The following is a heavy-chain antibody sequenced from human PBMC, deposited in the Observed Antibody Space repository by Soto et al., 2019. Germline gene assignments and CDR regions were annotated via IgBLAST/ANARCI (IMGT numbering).Heavy chain of an antibody. J-gene: IGHJ6*02. CDR1: GGSISSYY. V-gene: IGHV4-59*01. CDR2: IYYSGST. Sequence: SETLSLTCTVSGGSISSYYWSWIRQPPGKGLEWIGYIYYSGSTNYNPSLKSRVTISVDTSKNQFSLKLSSVTATDTAVYYCARGGCSSTSCYYYYGMDVWGQGTTVTVSS. CDR3: ARGGCSSTSCYYYYGMDV. D-gene: IGHD2-2*01.